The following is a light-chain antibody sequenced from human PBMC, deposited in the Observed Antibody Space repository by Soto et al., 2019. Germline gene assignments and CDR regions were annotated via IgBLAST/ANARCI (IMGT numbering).Light chain of an antibody. J-gene: IGKJ1*01. CDR3: QQCSNWPWT. CDR2: DAS. Sequence: EILMTQSPATLSLSPGERATLSCRASQSVNRKLAWYQQRPGQAPRLLIYDASTRATGIPARFRGSGSGTEFTLTISSLESEDFAVYYCQQCSNWPWTFGQGTKVEVK. V-gene: IGKV3-15*01. CDR1: QSVNRK.